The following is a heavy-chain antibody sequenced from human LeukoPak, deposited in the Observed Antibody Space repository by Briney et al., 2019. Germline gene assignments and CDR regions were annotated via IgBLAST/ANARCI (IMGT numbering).Heavy chain of an antibody. CDR1: GYTFTGYH. D-gene: IGHD6-13*01. CDR3: ARDQGSLTRSWYTGY. V-gene: IGHV1-2*06. CDR2: INPYSGDT. Sequence: WASVKVSCKASGYTFTGYHIHWVRQAPGQGLEWMGRINPYSGDTNFAQKFQGRVTMTRDTSITTAYMDLSSLTPDDTAVYFCARDQGSLTRSWYTGYWGQGTQVIVSS. J-gene: IGHJ4*02.